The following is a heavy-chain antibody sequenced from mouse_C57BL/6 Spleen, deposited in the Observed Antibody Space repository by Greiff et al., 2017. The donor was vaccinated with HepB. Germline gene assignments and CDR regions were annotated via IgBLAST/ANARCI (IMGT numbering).Heavy chain of an antibody. CDR1: GYTFTSYW. V-gene: IGHV1-53*01. J-gene: IGHJ1*03. CDR3: ARSGYYGSRTEYFDV. Sequence: QVQLQQPGTELVKPGASVKLSCKASGYTFTSYWMHWVKQRPGQGLEWIGNINPSNGGTNYNEKFKSKATLTVDKSSSTAYMQLSSLTSEDSAVYYCARSGYYGSRTEYFDVWGTGTTVTVSS. CDR2: INPSNGGT. D-gene: IGHD1-1*01.